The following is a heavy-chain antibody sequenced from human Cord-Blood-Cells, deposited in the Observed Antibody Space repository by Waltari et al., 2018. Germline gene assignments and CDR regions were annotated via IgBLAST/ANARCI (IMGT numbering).Heavy chain of an antibody. D-gene: IGHD6-6*01. V-gene: IGHV5-51*01. CDR1: GYSFTSYW. Sequence: EVQLVQSGAEVKKPGESLKISCKGSGYSFTSYWIGWVRQLPGKGLEWMGIIYPGDSDTRYSPSFQGQVTISADKSISTAYLQWSSLKASDTAMYYCARHDGSSSPPDAFDIWGQGTMVTVSS. J-gene: IGHJ3*02. CDR3: ARHDGSSSPPDAFDI. CDR2: IYPGDSDT.